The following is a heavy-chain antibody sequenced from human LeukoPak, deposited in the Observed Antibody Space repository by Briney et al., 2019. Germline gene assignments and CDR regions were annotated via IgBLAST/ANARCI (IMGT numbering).Heavy chain of an antibody. CDR3: ARVSSSWYGPYYYYYYGMDV. CDR1: GFTVSSNY. Sequence: GSLRLSCAASGFTVSSNYMSWVRQAPGKGLEWVSVIYSGGSTYYADSVKGRFTISRDNSKNTLYLQMNSLRAEDTAVYYCARVSSSWYGPYYYYYYGMDVWGQGTTVTVSS. J-gene: IGHJ6*02. V-gene: IGHV3-66*01. CDR2: IYSGGST. D-gene: IGHD6-13*01.